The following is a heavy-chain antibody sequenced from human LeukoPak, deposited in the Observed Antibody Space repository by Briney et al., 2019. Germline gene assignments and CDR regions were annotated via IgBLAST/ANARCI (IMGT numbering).Heavy chain of an antibody. CDR2: FVISGVSA. Sequence: GGSLRLSCAASGFTFSTYVMSWVRQAPGKGLVWVAGFVISGVSANYADSVKGRFTISRDNTKNTLYLQMNSLRAEDTAVYYCAKDLSLRSSDWYPGFDYWGQGTLVTVSS. D-gene: IGHD6-19*01. J-gene: IGHJ4*02. CDR3: AKDLSLRSSDWYPGFDY. V-gene: IGHV3-23*01. CDR1: GFTFSTYV.